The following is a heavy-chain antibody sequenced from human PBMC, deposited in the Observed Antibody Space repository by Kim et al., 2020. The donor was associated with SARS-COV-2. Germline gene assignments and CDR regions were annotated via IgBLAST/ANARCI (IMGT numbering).Heavy chain of an antibody. CDR2: INHSGST. D-gene: IGHD3-10*01. V-gene: IGHV4-34*01. Sequence: SETLSLTCAVYGGSFSGYYWSWIRQPPGKGLEWIGEINHSGSTNYNPSLKSRVTISVDTSKNQFSLKLSSVTAADTAVYYCARGLLWFGEWGEDYYYGMDVWGQGTTVTVSS. CDR1: GGSFSGYY. CDR3: ARGLLWFGEWGEDYYYGMDV. J-gene: IGHJ6*02.